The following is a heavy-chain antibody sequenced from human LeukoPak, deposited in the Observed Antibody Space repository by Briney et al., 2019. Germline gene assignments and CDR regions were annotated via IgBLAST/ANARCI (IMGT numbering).Heavy chain of an antibody. CDR2: ISGSGDST. V-gene: IGHV3-23*01. J-gene: IGHJ6*03. CDR1: GFTFSSYA. Sequence: GGSLRLSCAASGFTFSSYAMSWVRQAPGKGLEWVSAISGSGDSTSYSDSVKGRFTISRDNAKNSLYLQMNSLRAEDTALYYCAREGYFDWLLYYYYYMDVWGKGTTVTVSS. CDR3: AREGYFDWLLYYYYYMDV. D-gene: IGHD3-9*01.